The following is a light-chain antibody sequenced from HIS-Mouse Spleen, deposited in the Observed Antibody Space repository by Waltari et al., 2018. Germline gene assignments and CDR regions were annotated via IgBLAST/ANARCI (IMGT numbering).Light chain of an antibody. CDR1: SSDVGGYHY. CDR2: DVS. Sequence: QSALTQPRSVSGSPGQSVTISCTGTSSDVGGYHYVSWYQQHPGKAPTLMIYDVSKRPSGVPDRFSGSKSGNTASLTISGLQAEDEADYYCCSYAGSYTGVFGTGTKVTVL. V-gene: IGLV2-11*01. J-gene: IGLJ1*01. CDR3: CSYAGSYTGV.